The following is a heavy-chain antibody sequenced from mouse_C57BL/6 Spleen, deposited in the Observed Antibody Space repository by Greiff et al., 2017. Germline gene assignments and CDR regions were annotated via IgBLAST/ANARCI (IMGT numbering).Heavy chain of an antibody. CDR1: GYTFTSYW. V-gene: IGHV1-53*01. Sequence: VQLQQSGPELVKPGASVKLSCKASGYTFTSYWMHWVKPRPGQGLEWIGNINPSNGGPNYTEKFKSKATLTVDKSSSTASMQLSSLTSEDSAVYYCADGYAMDYGGQGTSVTVSS. J-gene: IGHJ4*01. CDR2: INPSNGGP. CDR3: ADGYAMDY.